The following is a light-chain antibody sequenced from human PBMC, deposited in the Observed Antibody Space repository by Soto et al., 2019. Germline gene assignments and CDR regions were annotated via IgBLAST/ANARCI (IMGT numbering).Light chain of an antibody. V-gene: IGKV3-20*01. J-gene: IGKJ3*01. CDR2: GAS. CDR3: QPDGSLRLFT. CDR1: QSVSSSY. Sequence: EIVLTQSPGTLSLSPGERATLSCRASQSVSSSYLAWYQQKPGQAPRLLIFGASSRATGIPDRFSGSGSGKSFNFNIRRLEPGGFGVYLWQPDGSLRLFTFGPWTKIDIK.